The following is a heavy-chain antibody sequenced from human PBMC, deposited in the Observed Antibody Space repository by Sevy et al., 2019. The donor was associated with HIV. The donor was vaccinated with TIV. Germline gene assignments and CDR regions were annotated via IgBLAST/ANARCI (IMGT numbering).Heavy chain of an antibody. CDR3: ARDRVHDWGEGWFDP. V-gene: IGHV1-18*01. Sequence: SSVKVSCKASGYTFSNYGISWVRQAPGQGLEWMGWISPFNNKTNYAQKFQCRVSLTSDTSATTAYMEVTSLRSDDTAVYYCARDRVHDWGEGWFDPWGQGTLVTVSS. CDR2: ISPFNNKT. J-gene: IGHJ5*02. D-gene: IGHD2-21*01. CDR1: GYTFSNYG.